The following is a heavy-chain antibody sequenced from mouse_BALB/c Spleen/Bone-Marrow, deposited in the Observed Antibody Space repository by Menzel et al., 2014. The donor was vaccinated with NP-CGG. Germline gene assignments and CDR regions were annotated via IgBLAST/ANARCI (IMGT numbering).Heavy chain of an antibody. Sequence: QVQLKQSGPGLVQPSQSLSITCTVSGFSLTSYGVHWVRQSPGKGLEWLGVIWSGGSTDYNAAFISRLSISKDNSKSQVFFKMNSLQANDTAIYYCAGITTALAYWGQGTLVTVSA. CDR3: AGITTALAY. D-gene: IGHD1-2*01. J-gene: IGHJ3*01. CDR1: GFSLTSYG. V-gene: IGHV2-2*02. CDR2: IWSGGST.